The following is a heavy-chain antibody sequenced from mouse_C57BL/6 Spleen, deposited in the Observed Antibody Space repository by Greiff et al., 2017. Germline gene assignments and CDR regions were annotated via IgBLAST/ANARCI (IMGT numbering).Heavy chain of an antibody. CDR2: INPNNGGT. J-gene: IGHJ2*01. CDR1: GYTFTDYN. CDR3: ARGNYGSSYPPDY. Sequence: EVQLQQSGPELVKPGASVKMSCKASGYTFTDYNMHWVKQSHGKSLEWIGYINPNNGGTSYNQKFKGKATLTVNKSSSTAYMERRSLTSEDSAVYYCARGNYGSSYPPDYWGQGTTLTVSS. D-gene: IGHD1-1*01. V-gene: IGHV1-22*01.